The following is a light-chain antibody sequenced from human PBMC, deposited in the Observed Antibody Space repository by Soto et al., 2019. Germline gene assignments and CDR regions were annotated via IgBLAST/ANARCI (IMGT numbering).Light chain of an antibody. CDR1: QSISNW. Sequence: DIQMTQSPSSLSASVGDRVTITFRASQSISNWLAWYQQKPGKAPKLLIYDASTLESGVPSRFSGGGFGTDFTLTISSLQPDDFATYYCQQYSSYSTFGQGTKVDI. J-gene: IGKJ1*01. CDR2: DAS. V-gene: IGKV1-5*01. CDR3: QQYSSYST.